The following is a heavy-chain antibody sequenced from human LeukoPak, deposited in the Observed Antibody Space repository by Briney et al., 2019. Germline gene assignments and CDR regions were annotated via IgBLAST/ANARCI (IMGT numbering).Heavy chain of an antibody. CDR1: GYTFTSYY. CDR3: ARDRNYDSSGYPTGY. CDR2: INPSGGST. J-gene: IGHJ4*02. Sequence: ASVKVSCKASGYTFTSYYMHWVRQAPGQGLEWMGIINPSGGSTSYAQKFQGRVTMTRDMSTSTVYMELSSLRSEDTAVYYCARDRNYDSSGYPTGYWGQGTLVTVSS. D-gene: IGHD3-22*01. V-gene: IGHV1-46*01.